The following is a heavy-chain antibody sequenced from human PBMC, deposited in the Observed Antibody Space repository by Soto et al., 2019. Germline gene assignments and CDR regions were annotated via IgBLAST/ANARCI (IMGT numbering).Heavy chain of an antibody. Sequence: PGGSLRLSCAASGFTFSSYWMHWVRQAPGKGLVWVSRINSDGSSTSYADSVKGRFTISRDNAKNTLYLQMNGLRAEDTAVYYCARVIKRFLEWLPGALDYWGQGTLVTVSS. CDR3: ARVIKRFLEWLPGALDY. V-gene: IGHV3-74*01. D-gene: IGHD3-3*01. CDR1: GFTFSSYW. CDR2: INSDGSST. J-gene: IGHJ4*02.